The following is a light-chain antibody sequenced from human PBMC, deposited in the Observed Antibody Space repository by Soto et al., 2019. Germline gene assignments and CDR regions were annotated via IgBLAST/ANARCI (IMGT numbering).Light chain of an antibody. CDR3: CSYAAGQTLV. J-gene: IGLJ2*01. V-gene: IGLV1-47*01. Sequence: QSVLNQPPSASGTPGQRVTISCSGSSSNIGGRYVYWYQQLPGTAPKLLIYENRERPSGVPDRFSGSKSGTSASLAISGLRSEDEAEFFCCSYAAGQTLVFGGGTKLTVL. CDR1: SSNIGGRY. CDR2: ENR.